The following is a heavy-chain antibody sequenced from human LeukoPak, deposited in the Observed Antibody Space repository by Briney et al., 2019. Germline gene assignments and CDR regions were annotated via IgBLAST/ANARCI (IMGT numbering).Heavy chain of an antibody. Sequence: GGALRLSCAASGFTFSDYYMSWIRQAPGKGLEGVSYISSSGSTIYYADSVKGRFTISRDNAKNSLYLQMNSLRAEDTAVYYCARLGYCSSTSCAEFDYWGQGTLVTVSS. CDR3: ARLGYCSSTSCAEFDY. D-gene: IGHD2-2*01. J-gene: IGHJ4*02. CDR1: GFTFSDYY. V-gene: IGHV3-11*01. CDR2: ISSSGSTI.